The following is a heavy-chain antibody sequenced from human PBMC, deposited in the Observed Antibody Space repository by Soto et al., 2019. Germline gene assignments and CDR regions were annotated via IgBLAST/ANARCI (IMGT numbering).Heavy chain of an antibody. V-gene: IGHV1-2*02. J-gene: IGHJ6*02. Sequence: QVQVVQSGAEVKKPGASVKISCKTSGYSFTDDYLHWVRQAPGQGLEWVGWINPHSGSTNFAQKFLGRVSMTRDTSISTAYMGLFSLTSDDTAIYYCARAVYCGDDCYSYGMDVWGQGTTVTVSS. CDR1: GYSFTDDY. CDR3: ARAVYCGDDCYSYGMDV. CDR2: INPHSGST. D-gene: IGHD2-21*02.